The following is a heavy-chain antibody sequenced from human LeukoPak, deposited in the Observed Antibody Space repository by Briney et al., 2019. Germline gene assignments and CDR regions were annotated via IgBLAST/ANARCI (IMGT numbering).Heavy chain of an antibody. CDR1: GFTFSSYW. Sequence: GGSLRLSCAASGFTFSSYWMHWVRQAPGKGLVWVSRINSDGSSTTYADSVKGRFTISRDNAKNTLYLQMNSLRAEDTAVYYCARDGPDYADFDHWGQGTLVTVSS. CDR3: ARDGPDYADFDH. J-gene: IGHJ4*02. D-gene: IGHD4-17*01. V-gene: IGHV3-74*01. CDR2: INSDGSST.